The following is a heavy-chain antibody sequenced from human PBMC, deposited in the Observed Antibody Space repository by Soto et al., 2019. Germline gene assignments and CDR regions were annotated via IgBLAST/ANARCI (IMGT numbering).Heavy chain of an antibody. CDR3: ARDQWVLTF. D-gene: IGHD1-26*01. J-gene: IGHJ4*02. Sequence: PGGSLRLSCAASGFDFSAYAMHWVRQAPGKGLEWMSKISYDGANNYYADSVKGRFTISRDNSKNTLYLQLSSLRPEDTAVYYCARDQWVLTFWAQGTLVTVSS. CDR2: ISYDGANN. V-gene: IGHV3-30*03. CDR1: GFDFSAYA.